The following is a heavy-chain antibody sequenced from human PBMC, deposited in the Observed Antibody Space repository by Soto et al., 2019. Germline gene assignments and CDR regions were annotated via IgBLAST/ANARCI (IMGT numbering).Heavy chain of an antibody. CDR1: GFSLSSAGVG. V-gene: IGHV2-5*02. J-gene: IGHJ4*02. CDR2: IYWDGNE. Sequence: QITLKESGPTLVKPTQTLTLTCTFSGFSLSSAGVGVGWIRQPPGKALELLALIYWDGNERYSPSLRSRLTITTDTSKNHVVLTMTNMDPVDTATYYCARRRRLVSDWYPFDSWGQGTLVTVSS. CDR3: ARRRRLVSDWYPFDS. D-gene: IGHD6-19*01.